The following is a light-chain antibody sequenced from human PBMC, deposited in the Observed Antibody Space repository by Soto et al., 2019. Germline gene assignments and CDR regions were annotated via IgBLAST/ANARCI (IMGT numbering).Light chain of an antibody. CDR3: QQSYRPPYT. J-gene: IGKJ2*01. Sequence: DSQMTQSPSSLSAFVGDRVTITCRASQNIDSHLDWYQQKPGKAPKLLIYTASNLESGVPSRFSGGRSGTDFTLTISSLQPEDFATYYCQQSYRPPYTFGQGTKLEIK. CDR1: QNIDSH. V-gene: IGKV1-39*01. CDR2: TAS.